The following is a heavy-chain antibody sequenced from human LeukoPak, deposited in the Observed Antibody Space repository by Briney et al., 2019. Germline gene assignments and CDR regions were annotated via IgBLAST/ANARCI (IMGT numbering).Heavy chain of an antibody. CDR2: IYDSGSI. V-gene: IGHV4-59*01. J-gene: IGHJ4*02. CDR3: AKVGRVGDILSGFWYYFDN. D-gene: IGHD3-9*01. CDR1: GGSISDYF. Sequence: SETLSLTCTVSGGSISDYFWGWIRQPPGKGLEWIGYIYDSGSINYNPSLKSRVAISLDTSKNQVSLYLTSVTAADTAVYYCAKVGRVGDILSGFWYYFDNWGQGTLVTVSS.